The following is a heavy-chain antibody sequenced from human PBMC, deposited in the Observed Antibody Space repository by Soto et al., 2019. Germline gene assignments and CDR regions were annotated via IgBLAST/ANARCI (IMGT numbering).Heavy chain of an antibody. Sequence: QVQLVQSGAEVKKPGASVKVSCKASGYTFTSYGISWVRQAPGQGLEWMGWFSAYNGNTNYAQKLQGRVTMTTDTPTSTAYMQLRSLRSDDTAVYYCARAVTMVRGVNIPEDYWGQGTLVTVSS. D-gene: IGHD3-10*01. CDR3: ARAVTMVRGVNIPEDY. J-gene: IGHJ4*02. CDR1: GYTFTSYG. V-gene: IGHV1-18*01. CDR2: FSAYNGNT.